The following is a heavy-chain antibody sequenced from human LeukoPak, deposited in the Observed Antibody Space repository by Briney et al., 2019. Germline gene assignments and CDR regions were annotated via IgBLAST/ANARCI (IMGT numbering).Heavy chain of an antibody. D-gene: IGHD2-21*02. CDR3: AKDGICGGDCYPLRPYYYYYMDV. V-gene: IGHV3-30*02. Sequence: GGSLRLSCAASGFTFSSYGMHWVRQAPGKGLEWVAFMRYDGSNKYYADSVKGRFTISRDNSKNTLYLQMNSLRAEDTAVYYCAKDGICGGDCYPLRPYYYYYMDVWGKGTTVTVSS. J-gene: IGHJ6*03. CDR2: MRYDGSNK. CDR1: GFTFSSYG.